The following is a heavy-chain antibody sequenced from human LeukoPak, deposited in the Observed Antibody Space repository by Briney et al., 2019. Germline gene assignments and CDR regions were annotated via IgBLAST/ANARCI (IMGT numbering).Heavy chain of an antibody. CDR2: ISAYNSNT. J-gene: IGHJ4*02. CDR3: ARRGGRGFVDY. D-gene: IGHD2-15*01. CDR1: GYTFTSYG. Sequence: ASVKVSCKASGYTFTSYGITWVRQAPGQGPEWMGWISAYNSNTNYAQKLQGRVTMTTDTSTSTAHMELRSLRSDDTAVYYCARRGGRGFVDYWGQGTLVTVPS. V-gene: IGHV1-18*01.